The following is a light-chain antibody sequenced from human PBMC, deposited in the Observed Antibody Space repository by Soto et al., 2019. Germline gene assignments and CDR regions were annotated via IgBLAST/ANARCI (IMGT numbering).Light chain of an antibody. J-gene: IGLJ2*01. CDR1: RSDVGGYDS. CDR3: SSYTSSSTLV. CDR2: EVT. Sequence: QSALTQPASVSGSPGQSITISCTGARSDVGGYDSVFWYQQHPGKAPKLMIYEVTHRPSGVSDRFSGSKSGNTASLTISGLQAEDEADYYCSSYTSSSTLVFGGGTKLTVL. V-gene: IGLV2-14*01.